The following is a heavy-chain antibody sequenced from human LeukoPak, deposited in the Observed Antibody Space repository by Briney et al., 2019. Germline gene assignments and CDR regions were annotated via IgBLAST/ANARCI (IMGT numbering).Heavy chain of an antibody. D-gene: IGHD3-16*02. CDR1: GYSISSGYY. CDR2: VYHGGST. CDR3: ARPLISSYRYTFDF. V-gene: IGHV4-38-2*02. Sequence: SETLSLTCTVSGYSISSGYYWGWIRQPPGKGLEWIGFVYHGGSTYFNPSLESRVSISLDTSKNQFSLSLTSVTAADTAVYYCARPLISSYRYTFDFWGQGTLVSVSS. J-gene: IGHJ4*02.